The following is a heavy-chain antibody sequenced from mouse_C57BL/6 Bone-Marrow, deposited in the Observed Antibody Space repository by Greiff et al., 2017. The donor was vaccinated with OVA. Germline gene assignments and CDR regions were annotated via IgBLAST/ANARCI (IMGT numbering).Heavy chain of an antibody. V-gene: IGHV1-50*01. Sequence: VKLQQPGAELVKPGASVKLSCKASGYTFTSYWMQWVKQRPGQGLEWIGEIDPSDSYTNYNQKFKGKATLTVDTSSSTAYMQLSSLTSEDSAVYYCAREGTITTVVATGYFDYWGQGTTLTVSS. D-gene: IGHD1-1*01. CDR3: AREGTITTVVATGYFDY. CDR2: IDPSDSYT. CDR1: GYTFTSYW. J-gene: IGHJ2*01.